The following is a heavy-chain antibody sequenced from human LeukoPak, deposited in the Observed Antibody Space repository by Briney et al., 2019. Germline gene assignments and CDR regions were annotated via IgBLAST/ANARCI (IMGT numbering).Heavy chain of an antibody. CDR1: GGSISSASYY. D-gene: IGHD3-3*01. V-gene: IGHV4-61*02. Sequence: SQTLSLTCTVSGGSISSASYYWSWIRQPAGKGLEWIGRIYTSGSTNYNPSLKSRVTISVDTSKNQFSLKLSSVTAADTAVYYCARSAYDPPYNYMDVWGKGTTVTVSS. J-gene: IGHJ6*03. CDR2: IYTSGST. CDR3: ARSAYDPPYNYMDV.